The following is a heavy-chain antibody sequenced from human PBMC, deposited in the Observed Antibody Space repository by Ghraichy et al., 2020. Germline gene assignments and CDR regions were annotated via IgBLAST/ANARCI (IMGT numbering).Heavy chain of an antibody. D-gene: IGHD4-23*01. CDR2: INHSGST. V-gene: IGHV4-34*01. J-gene: IGHJ6*02. CDR3: ARDPPRGGKRYYYYYGMDV. Sequence: SETLSLTCAVYGGSFSGYYWSWIRQPPGKGLEWIGEINHSGSTNYNPSLKSRVTISVDTSKNQFSLKLSSVTAADTAVYYCARDPPRGGKRYYYYYGMDVGGQGTTVTVSS. CDR1: GGSFSGYY.